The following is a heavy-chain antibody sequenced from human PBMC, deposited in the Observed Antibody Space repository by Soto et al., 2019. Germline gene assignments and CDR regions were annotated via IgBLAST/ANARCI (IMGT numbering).Heavy chain of an antibody. J-gene: IGHJ6*02. CDR1: GFTFSSYA. D-gene: IGHD1-26*01. CDR2: ISYDGSNK. Sequence: GGSLRLSCAASGFTFSSYAMHWVRQAPGKGLEWVAVISYDGSNKYYADSVKGRFTISRDNSKNTLYLQMNSLRAEDTAVYYCAKGRVGTDARVRGMDVWGQGTTVTVSS. CDR3: AKGRVGTDARVRGMDV. V-gene: IGHV3-30-3*01.